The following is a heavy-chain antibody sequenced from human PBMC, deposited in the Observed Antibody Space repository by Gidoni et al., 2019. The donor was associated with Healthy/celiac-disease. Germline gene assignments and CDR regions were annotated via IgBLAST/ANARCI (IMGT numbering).Heavy chain of an antibody. V-gene: IGHV4-34*01. CDR3: ARRGGLRFDY. CDR1: GGSFSGYY. J-gene: IGHJ4*02. Sequence: QVQLQQWGAGLLKPSETLSLTCAVYGGSFSGYYWSWIRQPPGKGLEWIGESNHSGSTNYNPSLKSRVTISVDTSKNQFSLKLSSVTAADTAVYYCARRGGLRFDYWGQGTLVTVSS. D-gene: IGHD5-12*01. CDR2: SNHSGST.